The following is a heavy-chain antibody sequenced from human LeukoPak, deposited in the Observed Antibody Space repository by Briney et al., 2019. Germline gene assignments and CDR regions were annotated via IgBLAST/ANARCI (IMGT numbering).Heavy chain of an antibody. D-gene: IGHD4-23*01. V-gene: IGHV4-34*01. J-gene: IGHJ4*02. CDR3: ARDPTTVVTVPYYFDF. Sequence: SETLSLTCAVYGGSFTGYFWNWIRQSPGKGLEWIAEINDRGTTNYNPLLKSRVTISVDTSKNQFSQKLTSVTAADTGVYYCARDPTTVVTVPYYFDFWGQGTPVTVSS. CDR1: GGSFTGYF. CDR2: INDRGTT.